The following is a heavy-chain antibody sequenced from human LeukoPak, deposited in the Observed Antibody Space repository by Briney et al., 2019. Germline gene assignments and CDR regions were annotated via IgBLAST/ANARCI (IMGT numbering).Heavy chain of an antibody. CDR1: GGSIGSNY. CDR2: IYYSGST. V-gene: IGHV4-59*01. CDR3: ARDTYYYDSSGYRPFDY. J-gene: IGHJ4*02. D-gene: IGHD3-22*01. Sequence: SETLSLTCTVSGGSIGSNYWTWIRQPPGKGLEWIGYIYYSGSTNYNPSLKSRVTLSVDTSKNQFSLKLSSVTAADTAVYYCARDTYYYDSSGYRPFDYWGQGTLVTVSS.